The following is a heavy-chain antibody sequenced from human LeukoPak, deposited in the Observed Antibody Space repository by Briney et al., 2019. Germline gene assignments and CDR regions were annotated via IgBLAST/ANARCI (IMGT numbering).Heavy chain of an antibody. J-gene: IGHJ3*02. D-gene: IGHD3-3*01. CDR3: ARGTLRFLVGLVVTDAFDI. Sequence: ASVKVSCKASGYTVTGYYMHWVRHPPGRGIEWKGLINPNHGGTKYAQKFQGRVTMARDTSISTAYMELSRLRSDDSAVYYCARGTLRFLVGLVVTDAFDIWGQGTMVTASS. V-gene: IGHV1-2*02. CDR2: INPNHGGT. CDR1: GYTVTGYY.